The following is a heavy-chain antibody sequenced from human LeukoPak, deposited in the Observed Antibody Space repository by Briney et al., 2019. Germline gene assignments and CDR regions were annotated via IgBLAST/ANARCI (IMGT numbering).Heavy chain of an antibody. V-gene: IGHV4-59*01. D-gene: IGHD4-17*01. CDR1: GGSISSYY. J-gene: IGHJ2*01. CDR3: AREVPDYGDYGSLLVYWYFDL. Sequence: SETLSLTCTVSGGSISSYYWSWIRQPPGKGLEWIGYIYYSGSTNYNPSLKSRVTISVDTSKNQFSLKLSSVTAADTAVYYCAREVPDYGDYGSLLVYWYFDLWGRGTLVTVSS. CDR2: IYYSGST.